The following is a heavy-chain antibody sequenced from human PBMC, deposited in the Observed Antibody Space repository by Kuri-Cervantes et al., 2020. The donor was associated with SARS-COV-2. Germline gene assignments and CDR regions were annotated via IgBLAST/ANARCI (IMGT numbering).Heavy chain of an antibody. J-gene: IGHJ4*02. D-gene: IGHD2-8*02. V-gene: IGHV3-21*01. CDR3: ARTSTWSIYFDY. Sequence: GGSLRLSCPASRLTFSRYSINWVRQAPGKGLEWVSSISSSSSYINYADSVKGRFTISRDNAKNSLYLQMNSLRAEDTAVYYCARTSTWSIYFDYWGQGTLVTVSS. CDR1: RLTFSRYS. CDR2: ISSSSSYI.